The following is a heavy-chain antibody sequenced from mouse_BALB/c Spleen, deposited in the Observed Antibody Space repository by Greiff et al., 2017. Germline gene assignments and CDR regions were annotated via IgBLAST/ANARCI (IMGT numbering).Heavy chain of an antibody. D-gene: IGHD2-14*01. CDR1: GFTFSSFG. CDR3: AREGYRYRFDY. J-gene: IGHJ2*01. Sequence: EVHLVESGGGLVQPGGSRKLSCAASGFTFSSFGMHWVRQPPEKGLEWVAYISSGSSTIYYADTVKGRFTISRDNPKNTLFLQMTSLRSEDTAMYYCAREGYRYRFDYWGQGTTLTVSS. V-gene: IGHV5-17*02. CDR2: ISSGSSTI.